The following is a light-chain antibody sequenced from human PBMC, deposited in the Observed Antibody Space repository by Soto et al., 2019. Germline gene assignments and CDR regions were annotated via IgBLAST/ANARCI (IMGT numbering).Light chain of an antibody. CDR3: SSYPGSSNRVD. V-gene: IGLV2-14*01. CDR2: DGS. CDR1: SRDVGTYKF. Sequence: QSAPTPPASVSGSPGQSITIACTGTSRDVGTYKFVSWNQQYPAIAPKLMIYDGSSRHSGVYNRFSGSNSGNPASLTISGLQAEDWSYYYFSSYPGSSNRVDFGGGTTLNVL. J-gene: IGLJ2*01.